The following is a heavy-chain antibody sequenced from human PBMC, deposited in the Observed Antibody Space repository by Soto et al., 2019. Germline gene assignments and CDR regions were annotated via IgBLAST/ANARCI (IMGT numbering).Heavy chain of an antibody. CDR1: GYTFTTYG. V-gene: IGHV1-18*01. CDR3: ATQRFVDYYGMDV. D-gene: IGHD2-21*01. CDR2: ISAYNGNT. Sequence: QVQLVQSGAEVKKPGASVKVSCKASGYTFTTYGISWVRQAPGQGLEWMGWISAYNGNTNYAQKFQGRVSMNTDTSKSTAYKELRSLRSDDTAVYYCATQRFVDYYGMDVWGQGTTVTVSS. J-gene: IGHJ6*02.